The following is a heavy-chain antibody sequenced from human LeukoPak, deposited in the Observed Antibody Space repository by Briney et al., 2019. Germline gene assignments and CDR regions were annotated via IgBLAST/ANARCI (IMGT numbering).Heavy chain of an antibody. Sequence: GALRLSCVASGFTFSSYAMNWVRQAPGKGLEWVSLISGSGDNTHYAGSVKGRLTISRDNSKNTLYLQVNSLRAEDTAVYYCAKGHGSGSNPGYLDYWGQGTLVTVSS. V-gene: IGHV3-23*01. CDR2: ISGSGDNT. J-gene: IGHJ4*02. D-gene: IGHD3-10*01. CDR1: GFTFSSYA. CDR3: AKGHGSGSNPGYLDY.